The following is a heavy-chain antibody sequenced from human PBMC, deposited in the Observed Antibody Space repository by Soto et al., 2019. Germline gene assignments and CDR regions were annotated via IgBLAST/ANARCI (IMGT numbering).Heavy chain of an antibody. J-gene: IGHJ5*02. Sequence: GESLKISCKGSGYSFTSYWIGWVRQMPGKGLEWMGIIYPGDSDTRYSPSFQGQVTISADKSISTAYLQWSSLKASDTAMYYCARSGRGITGTTLPNNWFDPWGQGTLVTVSS. CDR3: ARSGRGITGTTLPNNWFDP. CDR1: GYSFTSYW. CDR2: IYPGDSDT. D-gene: IGHD1-7*01. V-gene: IGHV5-51*01.